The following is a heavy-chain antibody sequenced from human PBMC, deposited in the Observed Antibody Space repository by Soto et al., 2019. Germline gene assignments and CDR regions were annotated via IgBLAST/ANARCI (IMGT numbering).Heavy chain of an antibody. CDR1: GFTFSTYG. CDR2: ISYDGTNK. Sequence: QVQLVESGGGEVQPGRSLTISCAASGFTFSTYGMHWVRQTPGKGLEWVAVISYDGTNKFYSDSVKGRFTISRDNFKNTLTLQMNSLRADDTAVYSFAKDLQSYGDYDYYSYGMDVWGLGTRVTVSS. CDR3: AKDLQSYGDYDYYSYGMDV. V-gene: IGHV3-30*18. J-gene: IGHJ6*02. D-gene: IGHD4-17*01.